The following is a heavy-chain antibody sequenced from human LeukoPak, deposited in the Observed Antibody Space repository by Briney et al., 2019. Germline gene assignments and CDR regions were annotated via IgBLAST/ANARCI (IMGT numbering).Heavy chain of an antibody. J-gene: IGHJ4*02. CDR3: AKDHKSGCYDY. CDR1: GFTFSTYW. D-gene: IGHD6-19*01. V-gene: IGHV3-7*01. Sequence: GGSLRLSCAASGFTFSTYWMTWVRQAPGKGLEWVANIKEDGSEENHLDSVKGRFSISRDNAKNSLYLHMNSLRAEDTAVYYCAKDHKSGCYDYCGPGILVTVSS. CDR2: IKEDGSEE.